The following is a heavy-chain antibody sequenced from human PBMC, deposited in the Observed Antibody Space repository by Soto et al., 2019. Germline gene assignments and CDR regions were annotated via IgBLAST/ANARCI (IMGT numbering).Heavy chain of an antibody. CDR3: AREVTYGGGSFSLGL. J-gene: IGHJ4*02. D-gene: IGHD3-10*01. Sequence: VASVKVSCKTSGYFFTSYYIHWVRQAPGQGLEWMGWINPNNGGTNSAQKFQGRVTMTSDTSINTAYMEITSLRSDDTALYYCAREVTYGGGSFSLGLWGQGTLVTVYS. V-gene: IGHV1-2*02. CDR2: INPNNGGT. CDR1: GYFFTSYY.